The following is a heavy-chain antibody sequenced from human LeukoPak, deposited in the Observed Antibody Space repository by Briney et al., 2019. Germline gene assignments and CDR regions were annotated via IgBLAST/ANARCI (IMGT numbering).Heavy chain of an antibody. V-gene: IGHV3-21*01. CDR1: GFTFSDYN. D-gene: IGHD2-2*01. CDR3: ASSSTSFDY. CDR2: ISRSSSYI. Sequence: NPGGSLRLSCAASGFTFSDYNMNWVRQAPGKGLEWVSSISRSSSYIYYADSVKGRFTISRDNAKNSLHLQMNSLRAEDTAVYYCASSSTSFDYWGQGTLVTVSS. J-gene: IGHJ4*02.